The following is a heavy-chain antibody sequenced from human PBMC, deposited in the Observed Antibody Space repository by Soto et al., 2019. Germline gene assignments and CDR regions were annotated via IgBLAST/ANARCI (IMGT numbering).Heavy chain of an antibody. CDR2: IGTAGDT. CDR3: ARGVLGYCSGGSCYPVRLFDY. CDR1: GFTFSSYD. J-gene: IGHJ4*02. Sequence: PGGSLRLSCAASGFTFSSYDMHWVRQATGKGLEWVSAIGTAGDTYYPGSVKGRFTISRENAKNSLYLQMNSLRAEDTAVYYCARGVLGYCSGGSCYPVRLFDYWGQGTLVTVSS. V-gene: IGHV3-13*01. D-gene: IGHD2-15*01.